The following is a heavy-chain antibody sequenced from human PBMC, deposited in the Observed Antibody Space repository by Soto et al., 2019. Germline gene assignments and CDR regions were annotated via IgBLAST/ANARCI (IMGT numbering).Heavy chain of an antibody. CDR3: AKPQIARHYYYGMEV. CDR1: GYTFTSFY. J-gene: IGHJ6*02. V-gene: IGHV1-46*01. Sequence: QVQLVQSGAEVKKPGASVKVSCKASGYTFTSFYMHWVRQAPGQGLEWMGIINPSGTTTDYAQKFQGRVTMTRDTSTITYYRELSSLTSEDTAVYYCAKPQIARHYYYGMEVWGQGTAVTVSS. CDR2: INPSGTTT.